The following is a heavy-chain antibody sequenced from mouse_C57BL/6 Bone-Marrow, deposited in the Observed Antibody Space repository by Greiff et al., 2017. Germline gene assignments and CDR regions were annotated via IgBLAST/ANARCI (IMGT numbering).Heavy chain of an antibody. D-gene: IGHD1-1*01. Sequence: QVQLQQSGAELARPGASVKLSCKASGYTFTSYGISWVKQRTGQGLEWIGEIYPRSGNTYYNETFKGKATLTADKSSSTAYMELRSLTSEDSAVYFCARASYYGSSRYYAMDYWGQGTSVTVSS. V-gene: IGHV1-81*01. CDR3: ARASYYGSSRYYAMDY. CDR2: IYPRSGNT. CDR1: GYTFTSYG. J-gene: IGHJ4*01.